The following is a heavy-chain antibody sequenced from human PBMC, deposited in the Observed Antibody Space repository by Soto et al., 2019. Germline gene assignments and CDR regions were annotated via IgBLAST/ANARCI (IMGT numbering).Heavy chain of an antibody. CDR2: IYNNGST. CDR3: ARAYYFDHYYMEV. Sequence: TETMAHTCTVCGGSISSCCYYWGRIRQTPGNGREWIGSIYNNGSTYYNQSLKSRVTISVETSKKQFSLKLNTMTATNTAVNQCARAYYFDHYYMEVWGKGTTVTASS. J-gene: IGHJ6*03. V-gene: IGHV4-39*01. CDR1: GGSISSCCYY.